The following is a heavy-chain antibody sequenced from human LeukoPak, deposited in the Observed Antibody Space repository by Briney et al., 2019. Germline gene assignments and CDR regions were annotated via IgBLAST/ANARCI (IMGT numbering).Heavy chain of an antibody. CDR3: ARTSVTGTKNFDS. D-gene: IGHD1-1*01. V-gene: IGHV4-34*01. CDR2: INHGGST. Sequence: SETLSLTCAVYSGSFSGYYWSWIRQPPGKGLEWIGEINHGGSTNYNPSLNSRVTISVDTSKNQFSLKLSSVTAADTAVYYCARTSVTGTKNFDSWGQGTLVTVSS. CDR1: SGSFSGYY. J-gene: IGHJ4*02.